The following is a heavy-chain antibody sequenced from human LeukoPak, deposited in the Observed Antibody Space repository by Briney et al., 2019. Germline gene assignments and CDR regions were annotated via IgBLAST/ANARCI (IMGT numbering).Heavy chain of an antibody. CDR3: ASYSYYYDSSGYFDY. CDR2: IYYSGST. Sequence: SETLSLTCTVSGGSISSFYWSWIRQPPGKGLEWIGYIYYSGSTNYNPSLKSRVTISVDTSKNQFSLKLSSVTAADTAVYYCASYSYYYDSSGYFDYWGQGTLVTVSS. J-gene: IGHJ4*02. D-gene: IGHD3-22*01. CDR1: GGSISSFY. V-gene: IGHV4-59*01.